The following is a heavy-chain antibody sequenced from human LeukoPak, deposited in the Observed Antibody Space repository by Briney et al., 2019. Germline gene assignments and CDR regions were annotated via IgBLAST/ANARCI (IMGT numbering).Heavy chain of an antibody. Sequence: PSETLSLTCTVSGGSISSSSYYWGWIRQPPGTGLEWVGSIYYSGSTYYNPSLKSRVTISVDTSKNQFSLKLSSVTAADTAVYYCARLRYDSSGYFDYWGQGTLVTVSS. CDR2: IYYSGST. V-gene: IGHV4-39*01. D-gene: IGHD3-22*01. J-gene: IGHJ4*02. CDR3: ARLRYDSSGYFDY. CDR1: GGSISSSSYY.